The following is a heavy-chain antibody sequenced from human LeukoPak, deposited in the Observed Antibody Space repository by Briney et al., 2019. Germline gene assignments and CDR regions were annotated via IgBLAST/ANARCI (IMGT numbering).Heavy chain of an antibody. Sequence: PSETLSLTCTVSGGSISSYYWSWIRQPAGKGLEWIGRIYTSGSTNYNPSLKSRVTMSVDTSKNQFSLKLSSVTAADTAVYYCARGGDIVVVPAAGGWFDPWGQGTLVTVSS. CDR1: GGSISSYY. CDR3: ARGGDIVVVPAAGGWFDP. V-gene: IGHV4-4*07. J-gene: IGHJ5*02. CDR2: IYTSGST. D-gene: IGHD2-2*01.